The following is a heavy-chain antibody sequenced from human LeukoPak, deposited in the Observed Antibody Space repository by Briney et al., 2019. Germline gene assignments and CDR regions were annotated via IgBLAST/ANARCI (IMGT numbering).Heavy chain of an antibody. Sequence: GGSLRLSCAASGFIFTDYAMHWVRQAPGKGLEWVALVSYDGRNENYADSVKGRFTISRDTSKSTLYLQMNSLRAEDTAVYYCASPDYSNYVGYWGQGTLVTVSS. CDR3: ASPDYSNYVGY. V-gene: IGHV3-30*04. CDR2: VSYDGRNE. J-gene: IGHJ4*02. CDR1: GFIFTDYA. D-gene: IGHD4-11*01.